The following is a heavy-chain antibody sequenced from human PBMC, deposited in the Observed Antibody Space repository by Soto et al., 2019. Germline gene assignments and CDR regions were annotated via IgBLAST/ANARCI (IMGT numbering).Heavy chain of an antibody. J-gene: IGHJ4*02. Sequence: SETLSLTCTVSGVSVSSGSFYWAWIRQPPGKGLEWIGFGSYSGTTNYKPSLKSRVTISVDTSRSQISLKVSSLTAADTAVYYCARGATVTQFDYWGQGTLVTVSS. CDR2: GSYSGTT. V-gene: IGHV4-61*01. CDR3: ARGATVTQFDY. CDR1: GVSVSSGSFY. D-gene: IGHD4-17*01.